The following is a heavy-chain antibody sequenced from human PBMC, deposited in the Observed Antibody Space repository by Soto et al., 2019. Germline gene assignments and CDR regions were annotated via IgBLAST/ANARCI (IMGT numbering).Heavy chain of an antibody. V-gene: IGHV3-74*01. Sequence: GGSLRLSCAASGFTFSSYWMHWVRQAPGKGLVWVSRINSDGSSRSYADSVKGRFTISRDNAKNTLYLQMNSLTAEDTAVYYCARAFVVGATSDYWGQGTLVTVSS. D-gene: IGHD1-26*01. CDR1: GFTFSSYW. CDR2: INSDGSSR. CDR3: ARAFVVGATSDY. J-gene: IGHJ4*02.